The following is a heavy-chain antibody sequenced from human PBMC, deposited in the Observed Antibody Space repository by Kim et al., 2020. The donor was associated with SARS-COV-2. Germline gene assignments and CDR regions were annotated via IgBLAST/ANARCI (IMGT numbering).Heavy chain of an antibody. J-gene: IGHJ4*02. D-gene: IGHD1-26*01. CDR3: ARALSGSYSGARNY. Sequence: AQKFQGRVTMTRDTSTSTVYMELSSLRSEDTAVYYCARALSGSYSGARNYWGQGTLVTVSS. V-gene: IGHV1-46*01.